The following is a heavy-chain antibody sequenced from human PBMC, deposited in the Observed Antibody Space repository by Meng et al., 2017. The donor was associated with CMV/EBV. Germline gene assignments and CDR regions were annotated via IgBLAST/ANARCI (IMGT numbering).Heavy chain of an antibody. CDR1: GGSFSGYY. CDR2: IYHSGST. J-gene: IGHJ6*02. D-gene: IGHD3-22*01. Sequence: SETLSLTCAVYGGSFSGYYWSWIRQPPGKGLEWIGEIYHSGSTNYNPSLRSRVTISVDKSKNQFSLKLSSVTAADTAVYYCARPHTYYYESSGYSHYYYYAMDVWGQGTTVTVSS. V-gene: IGHV4-34*01. CDR3: ARPHTYYYESSGYSHYYYYAMDV.